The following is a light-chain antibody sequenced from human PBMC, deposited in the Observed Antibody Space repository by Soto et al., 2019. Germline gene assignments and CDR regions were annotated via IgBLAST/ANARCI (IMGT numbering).Light chain of an antibody. V-gene: IGKV3-15*01. J-gene: IGKJ1*01. CDR2: GAS. CDR1: QSVSSN. CDR3: QQYTHWPRT. Sequence: ETVMTQSPATLSVSPGERATLSCRASQSVSSNLAWYQQKPGQAPRLLIYGASTRATGIPARFSGSRSGTEFTLTISSLQSEDFAVYYWQQYTHWPRTFGQGTKVDVK.